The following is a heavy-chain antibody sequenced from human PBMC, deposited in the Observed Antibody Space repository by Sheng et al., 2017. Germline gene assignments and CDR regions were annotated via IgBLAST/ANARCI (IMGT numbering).Heavy chain of an antibody. D-gene: IGHD6-6*01. Sequence: QVQLVQSGAEVKKPGSSVKVSCKASGGTFSSYTISWVRQAPGQGLEWMGRIIPILGIANYAQKFQGRVTITADKSTSTAYMELSSLRSEDTAVYYCARVRIDVSSYSSSSYYYYMDVWGKGTTVTVSS. J-gene: IGHJ6*03. CDR3: ARVRIDVSSYSSSSYYYYMDV. CDR2: IIPILGIA. CDR1: GGTFSSYT. V-gene: IGHV1-69*02.